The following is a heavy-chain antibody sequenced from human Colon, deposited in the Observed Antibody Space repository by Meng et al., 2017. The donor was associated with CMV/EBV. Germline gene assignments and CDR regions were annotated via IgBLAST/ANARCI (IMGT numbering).Heavy chain of an antibody. CDR1: GFTFSRHT. CDR3: ARNYCSSVDCNLGDGLNM. D-gene: IGHD2-2*01. J-gene: IGHJ3*02. Sequence: GESLKISCAASGFTFSRHTMNWVRQAPGRGLEWVSSVSPTTSYIYYGDSMKGRVTISRDDANNSLYLQMDSLRAEDTADYYCARNYCSSVDCNLGDGLNMWGQGTRVTVSS. V-gene: IGHV3-21*04. CDR2: VSPTTSYI.